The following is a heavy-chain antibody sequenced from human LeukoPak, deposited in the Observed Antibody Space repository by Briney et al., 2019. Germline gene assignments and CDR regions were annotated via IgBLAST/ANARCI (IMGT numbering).Heavy chain of an antibody. J-gene: IGHJ4*02. D-gene: IGHD3-16*01. Sequence: PSETLSLTCTVSGGSISRSSYYWGWIRQPPGKGLELIGSIYYSGSTYYNPSLKSRVTISVDTSKNQFSLKLSSVTAADTAVYYCARDRAAGAYPWYFDYWGQGTLVTVSS. CDR2: IYYSGST. CDR3: ARDRAAGAYPWYFDY. CDR1: GGSISRSSYY. V-gene: IGHV4-39*02.